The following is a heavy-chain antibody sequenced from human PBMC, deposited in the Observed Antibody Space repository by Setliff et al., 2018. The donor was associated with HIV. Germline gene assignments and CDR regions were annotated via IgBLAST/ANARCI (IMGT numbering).Heavy chain of an antibody. CDR3: AREMAATAHPDDPYFQH. V-gene: IGHV3-21*01. Sequence: PGGSLRLSCAASGFAFSDYSMNWVRQAPGKGLEWVSSIGISSTFLYYADSVKGRFTISRDNAKNSLYLQMSSLRAEDTAVYYCAREMAATAHPDDPYFQHWGQGTLVTVSS. CDR1: GFAFSDYS. J-gene: IGHJ1*01. CDR2: IGISSTFL. D-gene: IGHD6-13*01.